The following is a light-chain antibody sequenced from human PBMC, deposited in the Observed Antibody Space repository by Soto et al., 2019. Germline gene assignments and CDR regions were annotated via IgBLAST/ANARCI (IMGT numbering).Light chain of an antibody. CDR2: EVK. CDR3: CPYARSRFYA. Sequence: QSALTHPASVSGSPGQSITISCTGISTDVGPYNRVSWYQQHPGKAPKLMIYEVKDRPSGGSNRFAGSKSGNTASLTISGLQAEDAAVYYCCPYARSRFYAFATGTKLTVL. CDR1: STDVGPYNR. V-gene: IGLV2-23*02. J-gene: IGLJ1*01.